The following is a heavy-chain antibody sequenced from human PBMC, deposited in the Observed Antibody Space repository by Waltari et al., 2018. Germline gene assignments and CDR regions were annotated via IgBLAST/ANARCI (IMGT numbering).Heavy chain of an antibody. CDR3: AKRVTDGFYPFDY. J-gene: IGHJ4*02. CDR1: GFTFSSCA. V-gene: IGHV3-23*01. CDR2: INNNGAIT. Sequence: EVRLLESGGGLVPPGGSLRLSCAASGFTFSSCAVSWVRQAPGKGLEWVSAINNNGAITYYADSVKVRFTISRDNSKNTLYLQMNSLRAEDTAVYYCAKRVTDGFYPFDYWGQGTLVTVSS. D-gene: IGHD3-10*01.